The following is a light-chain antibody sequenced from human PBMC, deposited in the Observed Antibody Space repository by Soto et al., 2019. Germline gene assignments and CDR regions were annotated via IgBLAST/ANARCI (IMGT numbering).Light chain of an antibody. CDR1: QSVSSY. Sequence: IVLTQSPGTLSLSPWERATLSCRASQSVSSYLAWYQQKPGQAPRLLIYDASNRATGIPARFSGSGSGTDLTLTISSLEPEDFAVYYCQQRSNWPRTFGQGTKVDIK. V-gene: IGKV3-11*01. CDR2: DAS. J-gene: IGKJ1*01. CDR3: QQRSNWPRT.